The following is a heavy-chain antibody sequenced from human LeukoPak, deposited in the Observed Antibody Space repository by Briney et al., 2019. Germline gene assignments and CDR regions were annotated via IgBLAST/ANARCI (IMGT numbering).Heavy chain of an antibody. CDR2: IYYSGST. J-gene: IGHJ6*03. V-gene: IGHV4-59*01. CDR1: GGSISSYY. D-gene: IGHD3-3*01. Sequence: PSETLSLTCTVSGGSISSYYWSWIRQPPGKGLEWIGYIYYSGSTNYNPSLRGRVTISVDTSKNQFSLKLSSVTAADTAVYYCARGRYDFWSGYPYYYYYMDVWGKGTTVTVSS. CDR3: ARGRYDFWSGYPYYYYYMDV.